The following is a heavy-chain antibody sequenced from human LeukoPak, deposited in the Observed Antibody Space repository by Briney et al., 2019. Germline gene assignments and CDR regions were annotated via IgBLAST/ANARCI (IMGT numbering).Heavy chain of an antibody. CDR1: GFTVSSNY. CDR3: ARDLAVVVVSAFDI. D-gene: IGHD3-22*01. Sequence: PGGSLRLSCAASGFTVSSNYMNWVRQAPGKGLEWVSYISSSSSTIYYADSVKGRFTISRDNAKNSLYLQMNSLRAEDTAVYYCARDLAVVVVSAFDIWGQGTMVTVSS. J-gene: IGHJ3*02. CDR2: ISSSSSTI. V-gene: IGHV3-48*04.